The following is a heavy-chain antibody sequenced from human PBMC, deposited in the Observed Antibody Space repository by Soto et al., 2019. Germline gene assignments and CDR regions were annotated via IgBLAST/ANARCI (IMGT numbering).Heavy chain of an antibody. CDR3: AKDRNYPRDQFHY. CDR2: ISANGKGI. CDR1: GFTFSTYA. Sequence: EVQLVESGGGLIQHGGSRRLSCAASGFTFSTYALSWVRQAPGKRLEWVSAISANGKGIYYADSVRGRVTISRDNSKNTIFLHMDSLRAEDTAVYYCAKDRNYPRDQFHYWGQGTLVTVSS. J-gene: IGHJ4*02. D-gene: IGHD1-7*01. V-gene: IGHV3-23*04.